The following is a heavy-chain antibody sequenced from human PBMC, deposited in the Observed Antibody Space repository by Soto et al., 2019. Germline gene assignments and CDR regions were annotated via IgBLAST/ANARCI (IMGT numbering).Heavy chain of an antibody. D-gene: IGHD3-10*01. V-gene: IGHV4-39*01. CDR2: IYYSGST. CDR1: GGPISSSSYY. CDR3: ARRGTIWFGSIAFDP. Sequence: PSETLSLTCTVSGGPISSSSYYWGWIRQPPGKGLEWIGSIYYSGSTYYNPSLKSRVTISVDTSKNQFSLKLCSVTAADTAVYYCARRGTIWFGSIAFDPWGQGTLVTVS. J-gene: IGHJ5*02.